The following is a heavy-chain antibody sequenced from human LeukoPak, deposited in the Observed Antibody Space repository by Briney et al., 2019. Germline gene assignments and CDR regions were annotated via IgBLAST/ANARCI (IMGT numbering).Heavy chain of an antibody. CDR1: GVTVSRNF. CDR3: TRAGEVRPHDGFDI. J-gene: IGHJ3*02. CDR2: IYDGGDT. Sequence: SGGSLRLSCAASGVTVSRNFMSWVRQAPGKGLEWVSIIYDGGDTYYADSVRGRFTTSRDISKNTVYLQMNSLRVEDTAAYFCTRAGEVRPHDGFDIWGQGAMVTVSS. D-gene: IGHD3-10*01. V-gene: IGHV3-53*01.